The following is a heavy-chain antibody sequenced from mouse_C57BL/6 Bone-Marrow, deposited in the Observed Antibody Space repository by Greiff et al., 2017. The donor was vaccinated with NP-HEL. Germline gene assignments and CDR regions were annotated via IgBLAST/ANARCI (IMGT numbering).Heavy chain of an antibody. CDR2: IDPSDSYT. V-gene: IGHV1-50*01. CDR3: ARAMGNGSRFDY. Sequence: QVQLQQPGAELVKPGASVKLSCKASGYTFTSYWMQWVKQRPGQGLEWIGEIDPSDSYTNYNQKFKGKATLTVDTSSSTAYMQLSSLTSEDSAVYYCARAMGNGSRFDYWGQGTTLTVSS. D-gene: IGHD1-1*01. J-gene: IGHJ2*01. CDR1: GYTFTSYW.